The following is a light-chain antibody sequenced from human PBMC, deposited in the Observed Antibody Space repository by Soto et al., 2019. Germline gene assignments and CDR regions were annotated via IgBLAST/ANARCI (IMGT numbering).Light chain of an antibody. CDR3: QQYNNWPV. J-gene: IGKJ1*01. CDR1: QSVRSN. CDR2: GAS. V-gene: IGKV3-15*01. Sequence: IVMTQSPTTLSVSPGERATLSCRASQSVRSNLAWYQQKPGQSPRLLIYGASTRATGIPARFSGSGSGTQFTLTISSLQSEDFAVYYCQQYNNWPVFGQGTKVDIK.